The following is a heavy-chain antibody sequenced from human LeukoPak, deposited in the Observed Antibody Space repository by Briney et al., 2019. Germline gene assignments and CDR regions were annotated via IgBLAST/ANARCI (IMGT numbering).Heavy chain of an antibody. D-gene: IGHD3-22*01. V-gene: IGHV4-39*07. CDR3: ARGNYYDSSGYYYVYEF. CDR1: GGSISSSTYY. CDR2: MYYSGST. J-gene: IGHJ4*02. Sequence: PSETLSLTCTVSGGSISSSTYYWGWIRQPPGKGLEWIGTMYYSGSTYYNPSLESRVTISVDTSKSQFSLKLSSVTAADTAVYYCARGNYYDSSGYYYVYEFWGQGTLVTVSS.